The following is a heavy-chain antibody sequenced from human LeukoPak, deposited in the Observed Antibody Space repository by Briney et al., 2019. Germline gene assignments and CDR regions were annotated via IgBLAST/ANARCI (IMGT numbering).Heavy chain of an antibody. Sequence: GGSLRLSCAASGFTFSSYAMSWVRQAPGKGLEWVSAISGSGGSTYYADSVKGRFTISRDNSKNTLYLQMNSLRPGDTAVYYCAKRRYCTSTTCHDFDYWGQGTLVTVFS. CDR2: ISGSGGST. CDR3: AKRRYCTSTTCHDFDY. V-gene: IGHV3-23*01. D-gene: IGHD2-2*01. CDR1: GFTFSSYA. J-gene: IGHJ4*02.